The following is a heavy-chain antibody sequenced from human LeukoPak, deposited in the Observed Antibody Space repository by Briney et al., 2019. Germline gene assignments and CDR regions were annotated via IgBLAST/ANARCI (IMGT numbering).Heavy chain of an antibody. CDR1: GASISSYY. V-gene: IGHV4-59*01. J-gene: IGHJ4*02. Sequence: SETLSLTCTVSGASISSYYWSWIRQPPGKGLEWIGYIDYSGSTNYNPSLKSRVIISVDTSKTQFSLKLSSVTAADTAVYYCARHYYSDPFDYWGQGTLVTVSS. D-gene: IGHD4-17*01. CDR2: IDYSGST. CDR3: ARHYYSDPFDY.